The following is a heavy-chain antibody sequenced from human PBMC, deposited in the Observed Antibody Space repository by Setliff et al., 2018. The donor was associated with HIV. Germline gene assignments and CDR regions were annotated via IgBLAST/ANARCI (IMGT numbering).Heavy chain of an antibody. J-gene: IGHJ4*02. V-gene: IGHV3-7*03. D-gene: IGHD6-13*01. CDR3: TSRTGYTSSWYGWGADY. CDR2: VNEDGSVK. Sequence: GGSLRLSCVVSGFTFSTSWMTWVRQAPGEGLEWVANVNEDGSVKNYVDSVKGRFTISRDNAKNSLYLQMNSLKTEDTAVYYCTSRTGYTSSWYGWGADYWGQGTLVTVSS. CDR1: GFTFSTSW.